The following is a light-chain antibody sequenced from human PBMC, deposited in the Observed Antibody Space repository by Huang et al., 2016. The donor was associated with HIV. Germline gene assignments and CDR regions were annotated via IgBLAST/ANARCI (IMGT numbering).Light chain of an antibody. CDR1: QSNTNW. CDR3: QQYNTWT. J-gene: IGKJ1*01. Sequence: DIQMTQSPSTLSASVGDRVTITCRAIQSNTNWLAWYQHKPGKAPNLLIYNASNLESGVPSRFSGGGSGTEFTLTISSLQPDDFATYYCQQYNTWTFGQGTKVEIK. V-gene: IGKV1-5*03. CDR2: NAS.